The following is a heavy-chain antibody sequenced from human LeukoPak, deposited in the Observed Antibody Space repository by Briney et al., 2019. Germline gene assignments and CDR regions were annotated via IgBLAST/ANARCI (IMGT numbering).Heavy chain of an antibody. CDR3: AKDRWIQLWLLDY. CDR1: GFTFSSYA. D-gene: IGHD5-18*01. CDR2: ISGSGGST. J-gene: IGHJ4*02. V-gene: IGHV3-23*01. Sequence: GGSLRLSCAASGFTFSSYAMSWVRQAPGKGLGWVSAISGSGGSTYYADSVKGRFTISRDNSKNTLYLQMNSLRAEDTAVYYCAKDRWIQLWLLDYWGQGTLVTVSS.